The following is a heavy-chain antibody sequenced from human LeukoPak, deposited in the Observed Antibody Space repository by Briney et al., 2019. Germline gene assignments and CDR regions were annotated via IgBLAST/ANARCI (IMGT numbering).Heavy chain of an antibody. CDR3: ARESVAVSDFDY. V-gene: IGHV4-4*07. CDR2: IHINGNT. J-gene: IGHJ4*02. CDR1: GGSINSYY. Sequence: SETLSLTCTVPGGSINSYYWTWIRQPAGKGLEWIGRIHINGNTNYSPSLKSRVTMSVDTSKNQFSLKLSSVTAADTAVYYCARESVAVSDFDYWGQGTLVTVSS. D-gene: IGHD6-19*01.